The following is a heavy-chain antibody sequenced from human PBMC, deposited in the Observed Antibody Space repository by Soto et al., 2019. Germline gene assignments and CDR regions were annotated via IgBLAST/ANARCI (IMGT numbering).Heavy chain of an antibody. CDR1: GYSFTSYW. V-gene: IGHV5-51*01. Sequence: GESLKISCKGSGYSFTSYWIGWVRQMPGKGLEWMGIIYPGDSDTRYSPSFQGQVTISADKSISTAYLQWSSLKASDTAMYYCSVWFGEYNYYYGMDVWGQGTTVTVSS. CDR2: IYPGDSDT. CDR3: SVWFGEYNYYYGMDV. J-gene: IGHJ6*02. D-gene: IGHD3-10*01.